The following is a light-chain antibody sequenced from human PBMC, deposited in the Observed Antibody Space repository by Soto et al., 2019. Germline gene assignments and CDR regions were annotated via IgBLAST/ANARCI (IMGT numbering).Light chain of an antibody. Sequence: DIQMTQSPSSLSASVGDRVTITCRASQSISTHLNWYQQKPGKAPKVLIYAASSLQSGVPSRFSGSGSATGFTLTISSLQPEDFATYYCQQSYSTPITFGQGTRLEIK. CDR3: QQSYSTPIT. J-gene: IGKJ5*01. CDR2: AAS. CDR1: QSISTH. V-gene: IGKV1-39*01.